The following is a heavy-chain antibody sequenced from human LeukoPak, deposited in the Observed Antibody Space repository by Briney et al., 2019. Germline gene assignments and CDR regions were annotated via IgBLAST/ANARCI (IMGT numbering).Heavy chain of an antibody. J-gene: IGHJ3*02. CDR3: ARAPLTGGNAFDI. V-gene: IGHV4-39*07. CDR2: IYYGGST. D-gene: IGHD7-27*01. Sequence: SETLSLTCTVSRDPISSSSYYWGWIRQPPGKGLEWIGSIYYGGSTYYNPSLKSRVTISVDTSKNQFSLKLSSVTAADTAVYYCARAPLTGGNAFDIWGQGTMVTVSS. CDR1: RDPISSSSYY.